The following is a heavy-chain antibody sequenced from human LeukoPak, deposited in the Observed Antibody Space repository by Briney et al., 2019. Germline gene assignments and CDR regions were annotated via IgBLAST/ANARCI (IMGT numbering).Heavy chain of an antibody. V-gene: IGHV1-18*04. CDR1: GYTFSTYS. J-gene: IGHJ4*02. Sequence: GASVTVSCKTSGYTFSTYSITWVRQAPGQGLEWMGWISTHNGDTKYAQRLQGRVTLTTDASTGTAYMELRSLRSDDTAVIYCARIRSNSWPPHPDYWGQGTLVTVSS. CDR2: ISTHNGDT. CDR3: ARIRSNSWPPHPDY. D-gene: IGHD4-11*01.